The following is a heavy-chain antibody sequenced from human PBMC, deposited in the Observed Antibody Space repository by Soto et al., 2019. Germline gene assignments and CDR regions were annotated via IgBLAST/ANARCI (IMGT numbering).Heavy chain of an antibody. D-gene: IGHD6-13*01. J-gene: IGHJ4*01. CDR2: ITSSGTTV. CDR1: GFTFSSYS. V-gene: IGHV3-48*02. Sequence: EVHLVESGGGLVQPGGSLRLSCAASGFTFSSYSLNWVRQAPGKGLEWVSYITSSGTTVYYADSVRGRFTISRYNAKNSLYLQINSLRDDDTAVYYCARGSSNWAYYFDFWGHGTLVTVSS. CDR3: ARGSSNWAYYFDF.